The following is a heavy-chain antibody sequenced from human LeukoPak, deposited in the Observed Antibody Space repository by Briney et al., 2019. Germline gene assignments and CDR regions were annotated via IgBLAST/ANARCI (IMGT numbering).Heavy chain of an antibody. J-gene: IGHJ3*02. CDR1: GYTFTSYY. Sequence: ASVKVSCKASGYTFTSYYMHWVRQAPGQGLEWMGIINPSGGSTSYAQKFQGRATMTRDTSTSTVYMELSSLRSEDTAVYYCARASLGEVVAPGDAFDIWGQGAMVTVSS. CDR3: ARASLGEVVAPGDAFDI. V-gene: IGHV1-46*01. D-gene: IGHD3-10*01. CDR2: INPSGGST.